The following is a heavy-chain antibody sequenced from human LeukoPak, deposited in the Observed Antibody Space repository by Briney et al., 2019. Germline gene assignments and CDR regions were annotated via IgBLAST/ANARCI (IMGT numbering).Heavy chain of an antibody. V-gene: IGHV4-4*09. D-gene: IGHD4-11*01. Sequence: SETPCLTSSVSGASPSSYNGSWICAPPGKEVEWIGYIYTSGTTDYNPSLKSRVTMSVDTSSNHVSLNLSSVTTADTAVYYCARLLTTGGNGYLDLWGRGTLVTVSS. J-gene: IGHJ2*01. CDR3: ARLLTTGGNGYLDL. CDR2: IYTSGTT. CDR1: GASPSSYN.